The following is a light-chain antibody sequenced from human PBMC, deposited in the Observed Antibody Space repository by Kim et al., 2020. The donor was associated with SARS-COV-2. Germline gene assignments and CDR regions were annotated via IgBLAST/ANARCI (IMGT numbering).Light chain of an antibody. J-gene: IGLJ2*01. V-gene: IGLV3-1*01. Sequence: ASPGQPARSTCAGDRLGNKYACWYQQKPGQSPVLVIYQETKRPSGIPERFSGANSGNTATLTISGTQAVDEADYYCQAWDSSTHVVFGGGTQLTVL. CDR2: QET. CDR1: RLGNKY. CDR3: QAWDSSTHVV.